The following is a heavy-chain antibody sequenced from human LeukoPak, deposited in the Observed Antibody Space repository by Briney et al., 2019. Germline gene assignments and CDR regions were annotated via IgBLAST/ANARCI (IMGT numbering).Heavy chain of an antibody. D-gene: IGHD5-24*01. CDR1: GFSFRRHG. J-gene: IGHJ4*02. CDR2: ISYDGNHN. CDR3: AKDKGEMSTIILDY. V-gene: IGHV3-30*18. Sequence: GGSLRLSCAASGFSFRRHGMHWVRQAPGKGLEWVAVISYDGNHNYYADSVKGRFTISRDNSKNTLYLQMNSLRSEDTAVYYCAKDKGEMSTIILDYWGQETLVTVSS.